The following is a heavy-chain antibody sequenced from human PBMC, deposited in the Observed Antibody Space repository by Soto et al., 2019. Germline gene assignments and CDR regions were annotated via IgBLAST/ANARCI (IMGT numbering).Heavy chain of an antibody. CDR1: DFTFSNYW. Sequence: EVQLVESGGGVVQPGGSLRLSCAASDFTFSNYWMYWVLQAPGKGLVWVSRIKSDGSSTSYADSVEGRFTISRDNAKNTLYLQMNSLRGEDTAVYYCARSPSSGWYYFDYWGQGALVTVSS. J-gene: IGHJ4*02. CDR2: IKSDGSST. CDR3: ARSPSSGWYYFDY. D-gene: IGHD6-19*01. V-gene: IGHV3-74*01.